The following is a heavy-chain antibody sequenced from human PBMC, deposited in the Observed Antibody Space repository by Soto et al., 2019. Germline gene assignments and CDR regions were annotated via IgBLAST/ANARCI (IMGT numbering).Heavy chain of an antibody. CDR3: ARDLGAYFGGDGYSCFDY. CDR2: IYYSGST. D-gene: IGHD2-21*01. J-gene: IGHJ4*01. V-gene: IGHV4-30-4*01. CDR1: GGSISSGDYY. Sequence: SETLSLTCTVSGGSISSGDYYWSWIRQPPGKGLEWIGYIYYSGSTYYNPSLKSRVTISVDTSKNQFSLKLSSVTAADTAGYYCARDLGAYFGGDGYSCFDYGGQGTLVTVSS.